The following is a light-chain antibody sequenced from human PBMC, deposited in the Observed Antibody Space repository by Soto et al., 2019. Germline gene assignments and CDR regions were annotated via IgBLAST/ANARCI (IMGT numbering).Light chain of an antibody. CDR3: QQYNNWPLYT. Sequence: DIQMTQSPSSLSPSVGDKVTITCRASQDIRNYLNWYQQKPGKAPKVLIFGASSLYTGVPKRFSGSGFGTEFTLTISSLQPEDFAVYYCQQYNNWPLYTFGQGTKLEIK. CDR2: GAS. J-gene: IGKJ2*01. V-gene: IGKV1-39*01. CDR1: QDIRNY.